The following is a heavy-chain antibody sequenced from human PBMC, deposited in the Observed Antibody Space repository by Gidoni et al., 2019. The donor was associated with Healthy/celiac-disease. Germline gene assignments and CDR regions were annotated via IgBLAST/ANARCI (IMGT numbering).Heavy chain of an antibody. J-gene: IGHJ4*02. V-gene: IGHV2-5*01. CDR3: AHSHGIYSSSSQFGY. CDR2: IYWNDDK. CDR1: GFSLSTSGVC. Sequence: QITLKESGPTLVKPTQTLTLTCTFSGFSLSTSGVCVGWIRQPPGKALEWLALIYWNDDKRYSPSLKSRLTITKDTSKNQVVLTMTNMDPVDTATYYCAHSHGIYSSSSQFGYWGQGTLVTVSS. D-gene: IGHD6-6*01.